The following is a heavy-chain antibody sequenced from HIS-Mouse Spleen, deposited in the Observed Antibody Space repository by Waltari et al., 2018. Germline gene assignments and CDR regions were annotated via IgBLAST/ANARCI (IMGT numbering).Heavy chain of an antibody. CDR1: GGFLSSRSTS. Sequence: QLQLQESGPGLVKPSETLSLTCTVSGGFLSSRSTSWGWIRHPPGKGLEWIGSIYSIGSTYYNPSFKSRVTISVDTSKNQFSLKLSSVTAADTAVYYCAREIPYSSSWYDWYFDLWGRGTLVTVSS. CDR3: AREIPYSSSWYDWYFDL. V-gene: IGHV4-39*07. D-gene: IGHD6-13*01. CDR2: IYSIGST. J-gene: IGHJ2*01.